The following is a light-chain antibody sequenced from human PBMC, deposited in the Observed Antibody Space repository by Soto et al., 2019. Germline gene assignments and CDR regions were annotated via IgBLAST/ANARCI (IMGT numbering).Light chain of an antibody. J-gene: IGLJ1*01. CDR2: EVS. CDR3: SSYTTSSTPLV. V-gene: IGLV2-14*01. Sequence: QSVLTQPASVSGSPGQSITISCTGTSSDVGGYSYASWYQQHPGKAPKLMIYEVSNRPSGVSNRFSGSKSGNTASLTISGLQAEDEANYYCSSYTTSSTPLVFGTGTKLTVL. CDR1: SSDVGGYSY.